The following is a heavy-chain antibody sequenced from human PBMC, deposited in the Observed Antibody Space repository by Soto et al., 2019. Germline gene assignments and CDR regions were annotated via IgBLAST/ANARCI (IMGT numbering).Heavy chain of an antibody. D-gene: IGHD3-22*01. J-gene: IGHJ4*02. V-gene: IGHV1-8*01. CDR3: ARGSRITMVGVVIPYYFDY. Sequence: QVQLVQSGAEVKKPGASVRVSCKASGYTFTRYDITWVRQATGQGLEWMGWMNPNSGKTGYAQKLQGRVTMTRTTSISTAYMQLSSLRSEDTAVYYCARGSRITMVGVVIPYYFDYWGQGTLVTVSS. CDR2: MNPNSGKT. CDR1: GYTFTRYD.